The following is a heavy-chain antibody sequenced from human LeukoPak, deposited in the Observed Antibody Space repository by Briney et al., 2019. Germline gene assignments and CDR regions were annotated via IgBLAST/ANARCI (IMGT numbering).Heavy chain of an antibody. CDR1: GFTFSSYA. CDR2: ISGSGGST. CDR3: AKDWQLVLGYYYGMDV. V-gene: IGHV3-23*01. J-gene: IGHJ6*02. Sequence: GASLRLSCAASGFTFSSYAMSWVRQPPGKGLEWVSAISGSGGSTYYAASVKGRFTISRDNSKTTLYLQMNSLRAEDAGVYYCAKDWQLVLGYYYGMDVWGQGTTVTVSS. D-gene: IGHD6-6*01.